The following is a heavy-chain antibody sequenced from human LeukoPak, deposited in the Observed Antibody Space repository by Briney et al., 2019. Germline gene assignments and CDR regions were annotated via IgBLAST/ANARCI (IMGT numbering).Heavy chain of an antibody. CDR1: GYTFIGYF. D-gene: IGHD2-15*01. V-gene: IGHV1-2*02. CDR2: INPSSGIT. J-gene: IGHJ5*02. Sequence: ASVKVSCKTSGYTFIGYFLHWVRQAPGHGLEWMGWINPSSGITNYAESFEGRVTMTGDTSITTVYMEFSRLRYDDAAVSYWFKDVGLVIGRFDPWGQGTLVTVSS. CDR3: FKDVGLVIGRFDP.